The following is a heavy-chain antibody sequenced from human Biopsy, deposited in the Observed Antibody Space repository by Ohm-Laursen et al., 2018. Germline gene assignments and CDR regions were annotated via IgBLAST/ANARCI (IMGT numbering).Heavy chain of an antibody. Sequence: TQTLTLPSSFSGFSLSARGMYVSWIRQAPGKALEWLARVDWDDYKDYSASLQTKLSISKDTSNDQVVLTVNNVDPADTATYYCARTPILIVSAGLVYRHRRHLQGMDVWGQGIAVTVS. CDR2: VDWDDYK. J-gene: IGHJ6*02. D-gene: IGHD6-13*01. CDR3: ARTPILIVSAGLVYRHRRHLQGMDV. V-gene: IGHV2-70*11. CDR1: GFSLSARGMY.